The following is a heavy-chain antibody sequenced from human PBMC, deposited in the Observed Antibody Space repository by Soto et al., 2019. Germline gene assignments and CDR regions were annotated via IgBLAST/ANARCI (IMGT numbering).Heavy chain of an antibody. CDR3: ARERTGYYYYYGLDV. V-gene: IGHV4-31*03. D-gene: IGHD3-9*01. CDR1: GGSISSGGYY. CDR2: IYYSGST. Sequence: SETLSLTCTVSGGSISSGGYYWSWIRQHPGKGLEWIGYIYYSGSTYYNPSLRSRVTISVDTSKNQCSLKPSSVTAADTAVYYCARERTGYYYYYGLDVWGQGTTVTVSS. J-gene: IGHJ6*02.